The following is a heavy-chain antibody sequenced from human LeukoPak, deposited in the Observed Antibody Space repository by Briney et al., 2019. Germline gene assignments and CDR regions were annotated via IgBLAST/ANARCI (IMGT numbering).Heavy chain of an antibody. CDR3: AKKVPGTAAAGIDY. CDR1: GFTFSSYG. J-gene: IGHJ4*02. D-gene: IGHD6-13*01. CDR2: LSYDGSNK. Sequence: GGSLRLSCAASGFTFSSYGMHWVRQAPGKGLEWVAVLSYDGSNKYYADSVKGRFTISRDNSKSTLYLQMNSLRAEDTAVYYCAKKVPGTAAAGIDYWGQGTLVTVSS. V-gene: IGHV3-30*18.